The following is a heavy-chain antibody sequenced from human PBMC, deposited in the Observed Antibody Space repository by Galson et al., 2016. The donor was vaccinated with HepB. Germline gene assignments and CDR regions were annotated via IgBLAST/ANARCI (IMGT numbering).Heavy chain of an antibody. CDR1: DGSLRSDNYY. CDR3: ARGDSSYCNGGKCQNYAMDV. J-gene: IGHJ6*04. CDR2: IYSSGNT. Sequence: TLSLTCSVSDGSLRSDNYYWNWIRQPAGKGLQWIGRIYSSGNTNYHPSLGSRVTISLDTSKNQFSLRLNAVTAADTAVYFYARGDSSYCNGGKCQNYAMDVWGKGTTVIVSS. V-gene: IGHV4-61*02. D-gene: IGHD2-15*01.